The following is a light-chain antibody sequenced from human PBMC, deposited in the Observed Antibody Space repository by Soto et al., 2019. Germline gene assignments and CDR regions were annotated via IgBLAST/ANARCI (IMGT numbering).Light chain of an antibody. CDR1: SSDVGGYNS. Sequence: QSVLTQPPSAPGSPGQSVTISCTGTSSDVGGYNSVSWYQHHPGKAPKLMIYEVSKRPSGVPDRFSGSKSANTASLTVSGLQAEDEADYYCSSYAGSNNYVFGTGTKVTVL. V-gene: IGLV2-8*01. J-gene: IGLJ1*01. CDR2: EVS. CDR3: SSYAGSNNYV.